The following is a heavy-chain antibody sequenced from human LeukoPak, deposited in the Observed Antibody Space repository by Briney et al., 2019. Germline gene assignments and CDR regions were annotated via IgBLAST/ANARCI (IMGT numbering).Heavy chain of an antibody. V-gene: IGHV3-30*01. J-gene: IGHJ5*02. CDR3: AKGRGFDVYCRAGSCSTFDP. D-gene: IGHD2-15*01. CDR1: GFTFSDYA. Sequence: GRSLRLSCAASGFTFSDYALYWVRQAPAKGLEWVAVISYDGSNKYYAGSVKGRFTISRDNSKNTLYLQMNSLGAEDTAVYYCAKGRGFDVYCRAGSCSTFDPWGQGTLVTVSS. CDR2: ISYDGSNK.